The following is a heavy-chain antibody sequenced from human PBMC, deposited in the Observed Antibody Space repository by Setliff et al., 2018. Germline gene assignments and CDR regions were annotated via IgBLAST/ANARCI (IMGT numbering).Heavy chain of an antibody. CDR2: IFYSGDT. CDR3: ARDRTFYGSGTYTRWFDY. CDR1: GGSISSSNW. J-gene: IGHJ4*02. D-gene: IGHD3-10*01. V-gene: IGHV4-4*02. Sequence: SETLSLTCTVSGGSISSSNWWTWVRQPPGKGLEWIGFIFYSGDTKSNPSLKSRVTMSVDTSKNQFSLRLTSVTAADTAVYYCARDRTFYGSGTYTRWFDYWGQGTLVTVSS.